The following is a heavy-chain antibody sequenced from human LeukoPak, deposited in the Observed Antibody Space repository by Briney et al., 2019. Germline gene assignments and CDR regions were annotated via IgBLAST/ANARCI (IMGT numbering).Heavy chain of an antibody. D-gene: IGHD4-17*01. CDR1: GFTFSSYS. CDR3: TKHIRIHDYGDDPFDY. V-gene: IGHV3-48*04. J-gene: IGHJ4*02. CDR2: ISSSGSTI. Sequence: GGSLRLSCAASGFTFSSYSMNWVRQAPGKGLEWVSYISSSGSTIYYADSVKGRFTISRDNAKNSLYLQMNSLRAEDTALYYCTKHIRIHDYGDDPFDYWGQGTLVTVSS.